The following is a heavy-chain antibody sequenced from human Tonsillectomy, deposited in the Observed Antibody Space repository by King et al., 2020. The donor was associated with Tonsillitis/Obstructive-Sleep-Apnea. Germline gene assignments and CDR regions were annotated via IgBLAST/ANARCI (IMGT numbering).Heavy chain of an antibody. D-gene: IGHD6-6*01. V-gene: IGHV4-34*01. CDR2: INHSGST. CDR3: ASDPMVEQFVRADAFDI. Sequence: VQLQQWGAGLLKPSETLSLTCAVYGGSFSGYYWSWIRQPPGKGLEWIGEINHSGSTNYNPSLKSQVTISVDTSKNQFSLKLSSVTAADTAVYYLASDPMVEQFVRADAFDIWGQGTMVTVSS. CDR1: GGSFSGYY. J-gene: IGHJ3*02.